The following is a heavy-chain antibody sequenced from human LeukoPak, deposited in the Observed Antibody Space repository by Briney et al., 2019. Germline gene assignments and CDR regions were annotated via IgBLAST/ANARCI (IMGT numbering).Heavy chain of an antibody. CDR3: ARVWWFGELSYGFDP. CDR2: ISSSGSTI. J-gene: IGHJ5*02. D-gene: IGHD3-10*01. V-gene: IGHV3-48*03. Sequence: GGSLRLSCAASGSTFSSYEMNWVRQAPGKGLEWVSYISSSGSTIYYADSVKGRFTISRDNAKNSLYLQMNSLRAEDTAVYYCARVWWFGELSYGFDPWGQGTLVTVSS. CDR1: GSTFSSYE.